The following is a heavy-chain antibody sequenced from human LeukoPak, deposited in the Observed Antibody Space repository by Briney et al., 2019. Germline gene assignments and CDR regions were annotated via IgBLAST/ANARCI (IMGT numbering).Heavy chain of an antibody. Sequence: EASVKVSCKASGYTFTSYGISWVRQAPGRGLEWMGWISAHNGNTNYAQKLQGRVTMTTDTSTSTAYMELRSLRSDDTAVYYCARYYVWGSYRSKYYFDYWGQGTLVTVSS. D-gene: IGHD3-16*02. CDR3: ARYYVWGSYRSKYYFDY. CDR1: GYTFTSYG. V-gene: IGHV1-18*01. J-gene: IGHJ4*02. CDR2: ISAHNGNT.